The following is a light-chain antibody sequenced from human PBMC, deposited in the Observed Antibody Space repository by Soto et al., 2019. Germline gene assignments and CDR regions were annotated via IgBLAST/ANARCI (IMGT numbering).Light chain of an antibody. CDR2: SAS. Sequence: DIVLTQSPGTLSLSPGERATLSCRASQSISSSYLAWYQQKSGQAPRLLIFSASSRATGIPDRFSGSGSGADFTLTISRLEPEDFAVYYCQQYGSSPYTFGQGTKVEVK. CDR3: QQYGSSPYT. V-gene: IGKV3-20*01. J-gene: IGKJ2*01. CDR1: QSISSSY.